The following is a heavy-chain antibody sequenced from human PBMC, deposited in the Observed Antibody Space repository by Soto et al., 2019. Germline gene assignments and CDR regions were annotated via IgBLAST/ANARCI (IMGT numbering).Heavy chain of an antibody. CDR3: ARPPHYYDSSGYVN. Sequence: PSVKVSCKASGYTFTGYYMHWVRQAPGQGLEWMGWINPNSGGTNYAQKFQGRVTMTRDTSISTAYMELSRLRSDDTAVYYCARPPHYYDSSGYVNWGQGTLVTVSS. D-gene: IGHD3-22*01. J-gene: IGHJ4*02. V-gene: IGHV1-2*02. CDR2: INPNSGGT. CDR1: GYTFTGYY.